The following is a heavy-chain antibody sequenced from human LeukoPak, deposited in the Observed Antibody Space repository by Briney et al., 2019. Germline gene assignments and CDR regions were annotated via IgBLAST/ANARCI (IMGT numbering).Heavy chain of an antibody. J-gene: IGHJ4*02. D-gene: IGHD5-18*01. CDR3: ATLSGDSHGYDY. V-gene: IGHV3-30*03. Sequence: PGGSLRLSCAASGFTFSNYGMHWVRQAPGKGLEWVAVISYDGSNKYYADSVKGRFTISRDNSKNTLYLQMNSLRAEDTAVYYCATLSGDSHGYDYWGQGTLVTVSS. CDR2: ISYDGSNK. CDR1: GFTFSNYG.